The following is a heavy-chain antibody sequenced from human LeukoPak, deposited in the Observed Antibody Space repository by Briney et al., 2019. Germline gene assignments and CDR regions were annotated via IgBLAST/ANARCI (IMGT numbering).Heavy chain of an antibody. V-gene: IGHV3-48*03. CDR3: AGSYYDFWSGYSRFDY. Sequence: GGSLRLSCAASGFTFSSYEMNWVRQAPGKGLEWVSYISSSGSTIYYADSVKGRSTISRDNAKNSLYLQMNSLRAEDTAVYYCAGSYYDFWSGYSRFDYWGQGTLVTVSS. CDR1: GFTFSSYE. D-gene: IGHD3-3*01. J-gene: IGHJ4*02. CDR2: ISSSGSTI.